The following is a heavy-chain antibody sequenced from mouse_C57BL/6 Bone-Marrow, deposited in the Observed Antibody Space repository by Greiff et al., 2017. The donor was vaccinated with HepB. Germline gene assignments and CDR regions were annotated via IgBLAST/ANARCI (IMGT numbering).Heavy chain of an antibody. J-gene: IGHJ3*01. D-gene: IGHD2-12*01. CDR1: AVDFSRYW. V-gene: IGHV4-1*01. CDR2: INPDSSTI. Sequence: PAAAVDFSRYWMSWVRRAPGKGLEWIGEINPDSSTINYAPSLKDKFIISRDNAKNTLYLQMSKVRSEDTALYYCARPTAYYSLAYWGQGTLVTVSA. CDR3: ARPTAYYSLAY.